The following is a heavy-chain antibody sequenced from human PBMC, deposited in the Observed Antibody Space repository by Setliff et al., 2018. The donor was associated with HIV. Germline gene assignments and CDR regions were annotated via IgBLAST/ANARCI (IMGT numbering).Heavy chain of an antibody. CDR2: IYFTGSS. CDR1: GGSISTYY. J-gene: IGHJ6*02. Sequence: SETLSLTCTVSGGSISTYYWSWIRQPPGKGLEWIGSIYFTGSSDNNPSLKSRVTLSVDTSKNQFSLKLSSVTAADTAVYYCARGDVYCTNGVCYNQHYYPMDVWGQGTTVTVSS. V-gene: IGHV4-59*01. CDR3: ARGDVYCTNGVCYNQHYYPMDV. D-gene: IGHD2-8*01.